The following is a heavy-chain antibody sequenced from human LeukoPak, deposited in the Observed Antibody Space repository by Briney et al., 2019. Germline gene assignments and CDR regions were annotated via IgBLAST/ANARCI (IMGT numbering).Heavy chain of an antibody. Sequence: ASVKVSCXASGYTFTSYGISWVRRAPGQGLEWMGWISAYNGNTNYAQKLQGRVTMTTDTSTSTAYMELRSLRSDDTAVYYCARRVRSSGWFNNWFDPWGQGTLVTVSS. CDR3: ARRVRSSGWFNNWFDP. CDR2: ISAYNGNT. J-gene: IGHJ5*02. CDR1: GYTFTSYG. D-gene: IGHD6-19*01. V-gene: IGHV1-18*01.